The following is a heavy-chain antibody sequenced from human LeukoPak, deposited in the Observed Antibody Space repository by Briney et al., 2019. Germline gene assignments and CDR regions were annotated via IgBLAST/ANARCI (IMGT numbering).Heavy chain of an antibody. CDR1: GGSFSGYY. J-gene: IGHJ5*02. CDR3: ARDPYYYGSGSYYNVRIGWFDP. D-gene: IGHD3-10*01. V-gene: IGHV4-34*01. CDR2: INYSGST. Sequence: PSETLSLTCAVYGGSFSGYYWSWIRQPPGKGLEWIGEINYSGSTNYNPSLKSRVTISVDTSKNQFSLKLSSVTAADTAVYYCARDPYYYGSGSYYNVRIGWFDPWGQGTLVTVSS.